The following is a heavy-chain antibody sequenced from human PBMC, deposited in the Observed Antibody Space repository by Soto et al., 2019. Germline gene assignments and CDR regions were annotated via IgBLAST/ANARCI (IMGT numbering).Heavy chain of an antibody. D-gene: IGHD1-1*01. CDR1: GYTFTSYD. V-gene: IGHV1-8*01. J-gene: IGHJ6*02. CDR3: ARGWNGYYYYYGMDV. Sequence: QVQLVQSGAEVKKPGASVKVSCKASGYTFTSYDINWVRQATGQGLEWMGWMNPNSGNTGYAQKFEGRVTMTRNNSISTAYMELSSLRSEETAVYYCARGWNGYYYYYGMDVWGQGTTVTVSS. CDR2: MNPNSGNT.